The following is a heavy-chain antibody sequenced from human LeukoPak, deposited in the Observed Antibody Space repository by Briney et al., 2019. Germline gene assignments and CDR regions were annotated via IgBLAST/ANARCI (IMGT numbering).Heavy chain of an antibody. J-gene: IGHJ5*02. Sequence: PGGSLRLSCAASGFTFRTNAMSWVRQAPGKGLEWVSTISGHGGSTYYADSVKGRFTISRDNSNNTVYLQMNSLRAEDTAVVYCAKGGWASGRGYDSWGQGTLVTVSS. V-gene: IGHV3-23*01. D-gene: IGHD2-15*01. CDR1: GFTFRTNA. CDR2: ISGHGGST. CDR3: AKGGWASGRGYDS.